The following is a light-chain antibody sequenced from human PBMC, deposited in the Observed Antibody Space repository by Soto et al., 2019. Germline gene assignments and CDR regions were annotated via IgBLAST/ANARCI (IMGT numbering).Light chain of an antibody. J-gene: IGLJ1*01. CDR2: EVI. CDR1: SSDVGGYNR. V-gene: IGLV2-18*02. CDR3: YSYTSSSTYV. Sequence: QSALTQPPSVSGSPGQSVTISCTGTSSDVGGYNRVSWYQHPPGTAPKLVIYEVIHRPSGVPARFSGSKSGNTASLTISGLPAEDEADYYCYSYTSSSTYVFGTGTKLTVL.